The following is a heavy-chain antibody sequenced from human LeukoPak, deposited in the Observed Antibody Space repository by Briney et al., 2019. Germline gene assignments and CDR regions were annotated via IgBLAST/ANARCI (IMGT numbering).Heavy chain of an antibody. CDR2: IYYSGTT. Sequence: SETLSLTCTVSGGSISYYYWSWIRQPPGKGLEWIGYIYYSGTTNYNPSLKSRVTISVDTSKNQFSLKLSSVTAADTAVYYCARHLKTDMVKAHYDFWGRGTLVSVS. CDR3: ARHLKTDMVKAHYDF. CDR1: GGSISYYY. J-gene: IGHJ4*02. D-gene: IGHD5-18*01. V-gene: IGHV4-59*08.